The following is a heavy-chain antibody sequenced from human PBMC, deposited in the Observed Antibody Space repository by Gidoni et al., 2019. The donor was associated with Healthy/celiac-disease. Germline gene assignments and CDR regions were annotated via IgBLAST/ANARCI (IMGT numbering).Heavy chain of an antibody. V-gene: IGHV4-59*01. CDR3: ARDMGPVSRRYFDWLGNWFDP. Sequence: QVQLQESGPGLVKPSETLSLTCTVSGGSISSYYWSWIRQPPGKGLEWIGYIYYSGSTNYNPSLKSRVTISVDTSKNQFSLKLSSVTAADTAVYYCARDMGPVSRRYFDWLGNWFDPWGQGTLVTVSS. D-gene: IGHD3-9*01. J-gene: IGHJ5*02. CDR1: GGSISSYY. CDR2: IYYSGST.